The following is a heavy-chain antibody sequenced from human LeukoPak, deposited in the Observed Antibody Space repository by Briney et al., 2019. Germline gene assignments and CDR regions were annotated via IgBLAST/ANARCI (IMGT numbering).Heavy chain of an antibody. CDR3: ARVGVDYSGNVLKYFFDY. Sequence: SETLSLTCTVSGGSISSYQWSWIRQPPGKGLEWIGNTYDSGSANYNPSLKSRVVISVDTSKNQFSLNLTPVTAADTAVYYCARVGVDYSGNVLKYFFDYWGQGTLVTVSS. CDR1: GGSISSYQ. CDR2: TYDSGSA. D-gene: IGHD4-23*01. V-gene: IGHV4-59*01. J-gene: IGHJ4*02.